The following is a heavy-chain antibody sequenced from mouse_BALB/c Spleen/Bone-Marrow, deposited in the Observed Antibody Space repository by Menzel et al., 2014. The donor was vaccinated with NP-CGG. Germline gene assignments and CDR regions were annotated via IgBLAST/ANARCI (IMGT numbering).Heavy chain of an antibody. CDR1: GFTFSNYG. D-gene: IGHD4-1*01. CDR3: ARRGTGTGSYYFDY. CDR2: ISSVGSYT. Sequence: EAMLEGSGGDLVKPGGSLKLSCAASGFTFSNYGMSWVRQTPDKRLEWVATISSVGSYTYYPDSVKGRFTISRDNAKNTLFLQMSSLKSEDTAMYYCARRGTGTGSYYFDYW. J-gene: IGHJ2*01. V-gene: IGHV5-6*02.